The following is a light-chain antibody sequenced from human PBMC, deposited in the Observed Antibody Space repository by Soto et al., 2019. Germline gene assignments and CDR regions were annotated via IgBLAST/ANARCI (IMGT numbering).Light chain of an antibody. Sequence: QSALTQPASGSGSPGQSIIISCTGTSSDADAYNYVSWYQHHPGKAPKLLIYDVSNRPSGISNRFSGSKSGNTASLTISGLQPEDEADYFCSSYTSSTILFGGGTKLTVL. V-gene: IGLV2-14*03. CDR3: SSYTSSTIL. CDR2: DVS. CDR1: SSDADAYNY. J-gene: IGLJ2*01.